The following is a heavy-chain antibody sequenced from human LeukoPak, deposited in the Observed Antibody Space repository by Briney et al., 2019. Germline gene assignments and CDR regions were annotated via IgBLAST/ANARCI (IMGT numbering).Heavy chain of an antibody. V-gene: IGHV3-7*01. Sequence: PGGSLRLSCAASGFTFSSYWMSWVRQAPGKGLEWVANIKQDGSEKYYVDSVKGRFTISRDNAKNSLYLQMNSLRAEDTAVYECARDRSQYDFWSGLYYYYGMDVWGQGTTVTVSS. D-gene: IGHD3-3*01. CDR3: ARDRSQYDFWSGLYYYYGMDV. CDR1: GFTFSSYW. J-gene: IGHJ6*02. CDR2: IKQDGSEK.